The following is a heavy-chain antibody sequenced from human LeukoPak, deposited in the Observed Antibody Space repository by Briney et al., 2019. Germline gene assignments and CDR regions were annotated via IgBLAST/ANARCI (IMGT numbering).Heavy chain of an antibody. CDR3: AREGITGTTYYYYFDY. V-gene: IGHV1-69*13. CDR1: GGTFSSYA. D-gene: IGHD1-7*01. Sequence: ASVKVSCKASGGTFSSYAISWVRQAPGQGLEWIGGIIPIFGTANYAQKFQGRVTITADESTSTAYMELSSLRSEDTAVYYCAREGITGTTYYYYFDYWGQGTLVTVSS. J-gene: IGHJ4*02. CDR2: IIPIFGTA.